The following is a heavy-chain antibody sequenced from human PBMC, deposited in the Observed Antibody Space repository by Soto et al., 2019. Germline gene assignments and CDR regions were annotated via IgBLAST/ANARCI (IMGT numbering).Heavy chain of an antibody. Sequence: QVQLVESGGGVVQPGWSLRLSCAASGFTFSSYAMHWVRQAPGKGLEWVAVISYDGSNKYYADSVKGRFTISRDNSKNTLYLQMNSLRAEDTAVYYCARDSRVGYYDSSGYYVYYYYGMDVWGQGTTVTVSS. CDR3: ARDSRVGYYDSSGYYVYYYYGMDV. CDR2: ISYDGSNK. V-gene: IGHV3-30-3*01. CDR1: GFTFSSYA. J-gene: IGHJ6*02. D-gene: IGHD3-22*01.